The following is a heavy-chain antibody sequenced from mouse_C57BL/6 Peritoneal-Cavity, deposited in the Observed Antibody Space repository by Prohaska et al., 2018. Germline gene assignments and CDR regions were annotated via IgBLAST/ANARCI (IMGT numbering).Heavy chain of an antibody. J-gene: IGHJ4*01. Sequence: EVKLLQSGGGLVQPGGSLKLSCAASGIDFSRYWMSVVRRAPGKGLEWNGEINPDSSTINYAPSLKDKFIIARDNAKNTLYLQMSKVRSEDTALYYCASSNSYAMDDWGQGTSVTVSS. V-gene: IGHV4-1*01. D-gene: IGHD2-5*01. CDR3: ASSNSYAMDD. CDR2: INPDSSTI. CDR1: GIDFSRYW.